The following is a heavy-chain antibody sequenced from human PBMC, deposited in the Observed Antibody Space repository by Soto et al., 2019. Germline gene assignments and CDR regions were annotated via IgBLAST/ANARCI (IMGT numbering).Heavy chain of an antibody. V-gene: IGHV2-26*01. D-gene: IGHD3-10*01. CDR1: GFSLNNARVG. Sequence: QVTLKESGPVLVRPTETLTLTCTVSGFSLNNARVGVSWIRQPPGKALEWLANILSNDGKSYSTSLKTRLSISKDTSKSQVVLTMTNMDPVDTATYYCARMPAVNYYYYYMDVWGKGTTVTVSS. J-gene: IGHJ6*03. CDR2: ILSNDGK. CDR3: ARMPAVNYYYYYMDV.